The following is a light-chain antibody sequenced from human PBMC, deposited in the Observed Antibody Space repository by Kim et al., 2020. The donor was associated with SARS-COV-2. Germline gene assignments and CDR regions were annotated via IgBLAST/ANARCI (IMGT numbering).Light chain of an antibody. CDR1: QSVSSSY. V-gene: IGKV3-20*01. CDR2: GAS. J-gene: IGKJ1*01. CDR3: QQYGSSPWT. Sequence: SQGEGATLSCRASQSVSSSYLAWYQQKPGQAPRLLIYGASSRATGNPDRFSGSGSGTDFTLTISRLEPEDFAVYYCQQYGSSPWTFGQGTKVDIK.